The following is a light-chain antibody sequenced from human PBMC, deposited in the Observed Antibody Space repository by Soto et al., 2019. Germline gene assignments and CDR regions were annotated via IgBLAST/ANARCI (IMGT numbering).Light chain of an antibody. CDR1: QSVNSNY. CDR3: QQYDTSPPLT. V-gene: IGKV3-20*01. CDR2: GAS. Sequence: EIVLTQSPGTLPLSPGDRATLSCRASQSVNSNYLAWYQQKPGQAPRLLLYGASSRAIGIPDRFSGSGSGTDFTLTISRLELEDFAVYYCQQYDTSPPLTFGGGTKVEI. J-gene: IGKJ4*01.